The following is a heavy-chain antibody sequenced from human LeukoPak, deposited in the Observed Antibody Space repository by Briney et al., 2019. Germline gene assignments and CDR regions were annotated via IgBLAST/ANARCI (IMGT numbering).Heavy chain of an antibody. D-gene: IGHD6-19*01. CDR3: ASFSSGWSLTQRYYYYGMDV. CDR2: IYYSGST. J-gene: IGHJ6*02. Sequence: SETLSFTCTVSGGSISSYYWSWIRQPPGKGLEWIGYIYYSGSTNYNPSLKSRVTISVDTSKNQFSLKLSSVTAADTAVYYCASFSSGWSLTQRYYYYGMDVWGQGTTVTVSS. CDR1: GGSISSYY. V-gene: IGHV4-59*08.